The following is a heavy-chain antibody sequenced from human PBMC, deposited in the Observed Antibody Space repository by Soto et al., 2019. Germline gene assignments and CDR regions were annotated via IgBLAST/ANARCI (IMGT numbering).Heavy chain of an antibody. CDR1: GGSISSGDYY. Sequence: LSLTCTVSGGSISSGDYYWSWIRQPPGKGLEWIGYIYYSGSTYYNPSLKSRVTISVDTSKNQFSLKLSSVTAADTAVYYCARDTSSPHYYGMDVCGQGTTVTVSS. V-gene: IGHV4-30-4*01. CDR2: IYYSGST. CDR3: ARDTSSPHYYGMDV. D-gene: IGHD6-13*01. J-gene: IGHJ6*02.